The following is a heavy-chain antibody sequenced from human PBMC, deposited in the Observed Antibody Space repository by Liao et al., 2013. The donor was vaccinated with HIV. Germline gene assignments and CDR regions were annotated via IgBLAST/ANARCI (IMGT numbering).Heavy chain of an antibody. V-gene: IGHV4-39*07. CDR2: IFYTGST. CDR1: GASITSDSVSRNYY. CDR3: ARGNRGTNDY. D-gene: IGHD1-1*01. Sequence: QLQLEESGPGLVKPSGTLSLTCTVSGASITSDSVSRNYYWVWIRQSPREGDWSGSEIIFYTGSTFRSNPSLNSRVTISLDSSKNQFSLRLTSVTAADTAMYYCARGNRGTNDYWGPGTPGHRLL. J-gene: IGHJ4*02.